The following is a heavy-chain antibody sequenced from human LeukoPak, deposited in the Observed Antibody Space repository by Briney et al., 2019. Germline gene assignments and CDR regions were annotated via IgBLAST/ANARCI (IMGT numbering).Heavy chain of an antibody. D-gene: IGHD2-21*02. Sequence: ASVKVSCKASGGTFSSYSINWVRQAPGQGLEWMGGIIPIFGTANYAQKFQGRVTITADKSTSTVYMEVTSLRSEDTAVYYCARTVVVTAEHAFDIWGQGTMVTVSS. CDR2: IIPIFGTA. CDR3: ARTVVVTAEHAFDI. V-gene: IGHV1-69*06. J-gene: IGHJ3*02. CDR1: GGTFSSYS.